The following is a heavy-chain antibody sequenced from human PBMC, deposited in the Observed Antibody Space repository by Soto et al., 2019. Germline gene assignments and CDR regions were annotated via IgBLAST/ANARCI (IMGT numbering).Heavy chain of an antibody. CDR2: MNPSSGNT. CDR1: GYTFTSYD. D-gene: IGHD6-19*01. CDR3: ARPGIAVAGTNY. Sequence: ASVKVSCKASGYTFTSYDINWVRQATGQGLEWMGWMNPSSGNTGYAQKFQGRVTMTRNTSISTAYMELSSLRFEDTAVYYCARPGIAVAGTNYWCQGTLVTVSS. J-gene: IGHJ4*02. V-gene: IGHV1-8*01.